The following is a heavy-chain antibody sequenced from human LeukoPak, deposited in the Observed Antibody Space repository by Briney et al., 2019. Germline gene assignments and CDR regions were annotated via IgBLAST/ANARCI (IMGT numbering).Heavy chain of an antibody. J-gene: IGHJ5*02. Sequence: PSETLSLTCTVSGGSISRSSYYWGWIRQPPGKGLEWIGSIYYSGSTYYNPSLKSRVTISVDTSKNQFSLKLSSVTAADTAVYYCARGGYYGSGNDFRFDPWGQGTLVTVSS. D-gene: IGHD3-10*01. CDR1: GGSISRSSYY. V-gene: IGHV4-39*07. CDR3: ARGGYYGSGNDFRFDP. CDR2: IYYSGST.